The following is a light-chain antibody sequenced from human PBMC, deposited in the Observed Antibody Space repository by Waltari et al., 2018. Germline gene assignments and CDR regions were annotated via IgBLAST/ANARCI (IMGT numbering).Light chain of an antibody. CDR1: PSVLYSSNNKNY. Sequence: DIVMTQSPDSLPVSLGERATMNCKSSPSVLYSSNNKNYLVWYQQKPGQPPKLLIHWASTRESGGPDRFSGSGSGTDFTLTISGLQAEDVAVYYCQQYYSALWTFGQGTKVEIK. J-gene: IGKJ1*01. CDR3: QQYYSALWT. V-gene: IGKV4-1*01. CDR2: WAS.